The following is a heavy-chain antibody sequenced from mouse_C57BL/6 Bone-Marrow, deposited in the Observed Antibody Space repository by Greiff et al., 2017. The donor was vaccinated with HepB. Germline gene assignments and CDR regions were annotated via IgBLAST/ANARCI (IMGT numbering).Heavy chain of an antibody. D-gene: IGHD2-3*01. J-gene: IGHJ3*01. V-gene: IGHV1-50*01. CDR1: GYTFTSYW. Sequence: QVQLQQPGAELVKPGASVKLSCKASGYTFTSYWMQWVKQRPGQGLEWIGEIDPSDSYTNYNQKFKGKATLTVDTSSSTAYMQLSSLTSEDSAVYYCALIYDGYYGVAYWGQGTLVTVSA. CDR2: IDPSDSYT. CDR3: ALIYDGYYGVAY.